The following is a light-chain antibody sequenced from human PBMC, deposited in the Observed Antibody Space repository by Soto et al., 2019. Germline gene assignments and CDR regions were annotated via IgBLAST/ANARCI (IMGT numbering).Light chain of an antibody. V-gene: IGKV1-9*01. CDR1: QAISSH. CDR3: QQLNSYRLT. J-gene: IGKJ4*01. Sequence: IQLTQSPSSLSSSFGDRVTITCGASQAISSHLAWYQQKPGKAPKLLGHVASTLQSGVPSRFSVSGSGTDFSLSINRLQTEDFATYYCQQLNSYRLTFCGGTKVDIK. CDR2: VAS.